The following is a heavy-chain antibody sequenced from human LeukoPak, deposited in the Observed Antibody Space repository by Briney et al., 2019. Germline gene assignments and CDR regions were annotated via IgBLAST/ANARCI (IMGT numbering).Heavy chain of an antibody. V-gene: IGHV3-30-3*01. Sequence: PGGSLRLSGAPSGFTFRSFAMHWVRQAPGKGLEGVAVISYDGSNKYYADSVKGRFTISRDNSKNTLYLQMNSLRAEDTAVYYCARGGQLPRKYFQHWGQGTLVTVSS. D-gene: IGHD6-6*01. CDR1: GFTFRSFA. CDR3: ARGGQLPRKYFQH. J-gene: IGHJ1*01. CDR2: ISYDGSNK.